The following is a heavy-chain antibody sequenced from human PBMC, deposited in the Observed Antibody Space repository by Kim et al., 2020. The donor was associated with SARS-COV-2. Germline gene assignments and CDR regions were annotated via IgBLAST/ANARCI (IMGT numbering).Heavy chain of an antibody. J-gene: IGHJ4*01. CDR1: GYSISSGYY. V-gene: IGHV4-38-2*02. Sequence: SETLSLTCTVSGYSISSGYYWGWIRQPPGKGLEWIGSIYHSGSTYYNPSLKSRVTISVDTSKNQFSLKLSSVTAADTAVYYCARDGVSMVRGVPPRRFD. CDR3: ARDGVSMVRGVPPRRFD. CDR2: IYHSGST. D-gene: IGHD3-10*01.